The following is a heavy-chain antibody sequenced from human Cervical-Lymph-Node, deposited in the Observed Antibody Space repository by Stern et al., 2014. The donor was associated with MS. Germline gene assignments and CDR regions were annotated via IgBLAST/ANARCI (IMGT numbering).Heavy chain of an antibody. CDR3: ARDQRGITIFGVVTDYYYLGMDV. J-gene: IGHJ6*02. CDR1: GYIFTGYY. D-gene: IGHD3-3*01. V-gene: IGHV1-2*02. Sequence: QVQLVQSGAEVKKPGASVKVSCKTSGYIFTGYYIHWVRQAPGQGLEWMAWLNPNTGGPKYAQKCQGRGTMSRDTSISTAYVELSSLTSDDTAVYYCARDQRGITIFGVVTDYYYLGMDVWGQGTTVTVSS. CDR2: LNPNTGGP.